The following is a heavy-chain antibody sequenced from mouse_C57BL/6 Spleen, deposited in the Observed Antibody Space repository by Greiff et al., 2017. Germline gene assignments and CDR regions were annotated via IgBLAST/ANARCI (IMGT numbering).Heavy chain of an antibody. CDR3: ARSDSSGYFDV. J-gene: IGHJ1*03. D-gene: IGHD2-10*02. CDR1: GYTFTSYG. V-gene: IGHV1-58*01. Sequence: EVQVVESGAELVRPGSSVKMSCKTSGYTFTSYGINWVKQRPGQGLEWIGYIYIGNGYTEYTEKFKGKATLTSDTSSSTAYMQLSSLTSEDSAIYFCARSDSSGYFDVWGTGTTVTVSS. CDR2: IYIGNGYT.